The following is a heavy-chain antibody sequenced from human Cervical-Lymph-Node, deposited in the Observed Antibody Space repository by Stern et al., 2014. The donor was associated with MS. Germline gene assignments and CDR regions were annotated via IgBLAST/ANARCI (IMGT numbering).Heavy chain of an antibody. CDR2: INAANGNT. Sequence: QVQLVQSGAEVKKPGASVKVSCQTSGYTFNTHGVHWVRQAPGQSLEWMGWINAANGNTKYSQKFQGRVTITRDTSASTAYMELNSLRSEDTAVYYCARDPMATMGWSVDFDYWGQGALVTVSS. V-gene: IGHV1-3*01. CDR1: GYTFNTHG. CDR3: ARDPMATMGWSVDFDY. J-gene: IGHJ4*02. D-gene: IGHD5-24*01.